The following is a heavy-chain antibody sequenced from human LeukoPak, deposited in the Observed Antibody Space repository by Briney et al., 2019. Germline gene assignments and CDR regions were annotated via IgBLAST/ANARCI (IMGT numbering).Heavy chain of an antibody. J-gene: IGHJ6*02. CDR2: INQDGSEK. CDR3: ARDRWELLSNSYHYCGLDV. D-gene: IGHD2-15*01. V-gene: IGHV3-7*01. CDR1: GFTFSNYW. Sequence: GGSLRLSCAASGFTFSNYWMSWVRQAPGKGLEWVANINQDGSEKCYVDSVKGRFTISRDNAKNSLYIQMNSLRAEETAVYYCARDRWELLSNSYHYCGLDVWGQGTTVTVSS.